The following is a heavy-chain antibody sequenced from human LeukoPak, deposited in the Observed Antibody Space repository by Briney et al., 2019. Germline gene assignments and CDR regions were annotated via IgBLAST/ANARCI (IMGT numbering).Heavy chain of an antibody. CDR1: GGSVRTSSYY. Sequence: KPSETLSLTCTVSGGSVRTSSYYWGWIRQPPGKGLEWIGSIYYSSGNTYYNPSLESRVTISLDTSKNQFSLKLRSVTAADTAVYYCARDRDGSGGVPLETDNWGQGTLVTVSS. V-gene: IGHV4-39*07. J-gene: IGHJ4*02. D-gene: IGHD3-10*01. CDR3: ARDRDGSGGVPLETDN. CDR2: IYYSSGNT.